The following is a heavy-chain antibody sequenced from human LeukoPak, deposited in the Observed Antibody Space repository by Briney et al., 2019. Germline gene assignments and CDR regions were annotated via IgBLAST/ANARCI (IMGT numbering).Heavy chain of an antibody. V-gene: IGHV1-24*01. CDR1: GYTFTGYY. J-gene: IGHJ5*02. CDR3: ATGIVLVGRLHARKSWFDP. Sequence: ASVKVSCKASGYTFTGYYMHWVRQAPGKGLEGMGGFDPEDGDTISERKSQGRVTLTEGTSTDTAYMELSSLRSEDTAVYYCATGIVLVGRLHARKSWFDPWGQGTLVTVSS. CDR2: FDPEDGDT. D-gene: IGHD2-15*01.